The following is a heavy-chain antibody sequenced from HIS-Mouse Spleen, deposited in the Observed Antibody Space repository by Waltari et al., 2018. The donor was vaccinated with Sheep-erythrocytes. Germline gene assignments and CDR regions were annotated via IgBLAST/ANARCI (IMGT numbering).Heavy chain of an antibody. CDR3: ARDLAAGFFDY. CDR2: ISSSSSTI. D-gene: IGHD6-13*01. Sequence: EVQLVASGGGLVQPGGSLRLSCAASGFTFSSYSMNWFCQAPGKGLEWVSYISSSSSTIYYADSVKGRFTISRDNAKNSLYLQMNSLRAEDTAVYYCARDLAAGFFDYWGQGTLVTVSS. J-gene: IGHJ4*02. V-gene: IGHV3-48*01. CDR1: GFTFSSYS.